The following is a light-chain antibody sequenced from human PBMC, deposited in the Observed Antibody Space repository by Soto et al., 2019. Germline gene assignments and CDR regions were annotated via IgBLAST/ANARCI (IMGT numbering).Light chain of an antibody. CDR1: TSNIGSNT. J-gene: IGLJ3*02. V-gene: IGLV1-44*01. Sequence: QSFLPQPPSASGTPGQRVTISCSGGTSNIGSNTVYWYQQLPGTAPKLLIYNTNQRPAGVPDRFSGSKSGTSASLAISGLRSEDEAYYFCASWDDSLSVLFGRGTKLTVL. CDR3: ASWDDSLSVL. CDR2: NTN.